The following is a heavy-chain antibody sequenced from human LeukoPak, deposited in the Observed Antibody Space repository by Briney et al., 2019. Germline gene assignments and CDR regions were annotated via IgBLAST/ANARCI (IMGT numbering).Heavy chain of an antibody. CDR3: ARQALRDSQLLMGY. D-gene: IGHD2-2*01. CDR1: RYTFTGYY. J-gene: IGHJ4*02. CDR2: INPNSGGT. Sequence: ASVKVSCKASRYTFTGYYMHWVRQAPGQGLEWMGWINPNSGGTIYAQKFQGRVTMTRDTSISTAYMEVSRLRSDDTAVYYCARQALRDSQLLMGYWGQGTLVTVSS. V-gene: IGHV1-2*02.